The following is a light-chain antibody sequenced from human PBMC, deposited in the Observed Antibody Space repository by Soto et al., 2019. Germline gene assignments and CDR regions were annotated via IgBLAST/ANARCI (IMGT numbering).Light chain of an antibody. Sequence: EIVMTQSPATLSVSPGERATLSCRASQSVSSNLAWYQQKPGQAPRLLIYGASTRATGIPARFSGSGSGTEFTLTISSLPSEDFAVYYCHQYNNWTWTFGQGTKVEIK. J-gene: IGKJ1*01. CDR3: HQYNNWTWT. CDR1: QSVSSN. V-gene: IGKV3-15*01. CDR2: GAS.